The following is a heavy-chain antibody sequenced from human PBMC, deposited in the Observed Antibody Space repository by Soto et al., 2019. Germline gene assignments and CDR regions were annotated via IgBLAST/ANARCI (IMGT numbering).Heavy chain of an antibody. CDR2: INYSGNT. V-gene: IGHV4-39*01. Sequence: QLQLQESGPGLVKSSETLSLTCTVSGGSISSSSYYGGWIRQPPGKGLEWIGSINYSGNTYYNPSLTSRVTISVNTSENQFALELSSVTAADTAVYYCANSCYEYGYYFDYWGQGTLVTVSS. CDR1: GGSISSSSYY. D-gene: IGHD5-12*01. CDR3: ANSCYEYGYYFDY. J-gene: IGHJ4*02.